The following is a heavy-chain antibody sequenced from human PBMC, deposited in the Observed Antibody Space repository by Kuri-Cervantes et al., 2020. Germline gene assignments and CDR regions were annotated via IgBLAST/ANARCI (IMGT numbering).Heavy chain of an antibody. J-gene: IGHJ4*02. Sequence: GESLKISCAASGFTFSSYAMHWVRQAPGKGLEWVAVISYDGSNKYYADSVKGRFTISRDNSKNTLCLQMNSLRAEGTAVYYCARAGQVDSYLTRFDYWGQGTLVTVSS. CDR3: ARAGQVDSYLTRFDY. D-gene: IGHD5-18*01. CDR2: ISYDGSNK. CDR1: GFTFSSYA. V-gene: IGHV3-30-3*01.